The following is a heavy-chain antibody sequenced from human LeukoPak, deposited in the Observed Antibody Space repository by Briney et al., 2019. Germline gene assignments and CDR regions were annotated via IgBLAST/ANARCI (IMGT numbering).Heavy chain of an antibody. CDR1: GESMSTYA. CDR3: ARDDHGYFHT. Sequence: SETLSLTCTVSGESMSTYAWSWIRQSAGKGLEWIGRLYSGVTNYYNPSLKSRVSMSKDAFKKEVYLEMKFVTDADTAVSYCARDDHGYFHTWGQGILVTASS. V-gene: IGHV4-4*07. D-gene: IGHD5-18*01. CDR2: LYSGVTN. J-gene: IGHJ5*02.